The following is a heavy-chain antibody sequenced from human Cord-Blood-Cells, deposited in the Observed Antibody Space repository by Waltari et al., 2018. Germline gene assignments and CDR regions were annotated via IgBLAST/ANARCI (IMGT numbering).Heavy chain of an antibody. CDR3: ARLSWIQLWLEFDY. J-gene: IGHJ4*02. D-gene: IGHD5-18*01. CDR2: IYYSGST. CDR1: GGSISSSSYY. V-gene: IGHV4-39*01. Sequence: QLQLQESGPGLVKPSETLSLPCTVSGGSISSSSYYWGWIRQPPGKGLEWIGSIYYSGSTYYNPSLKSRVTISVDTSKNQFSLKLSSVTAADTAVYYCARLSWIQLWLEFDYWGQGTLVTVSS.